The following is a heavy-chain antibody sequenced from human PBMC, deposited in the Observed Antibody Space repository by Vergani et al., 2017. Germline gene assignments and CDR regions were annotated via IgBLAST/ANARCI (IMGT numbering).Heavy chain of an antibody. Sequence: QVHLVQSGTEVKKPGTSVKVSCEASGFTFTTYFIHWLRQAPGQGLEWVGVINPRDGVTSYSQKLQGRLTLTRDTSTTTHYMELSSLRSEDTAVYYCARPVCYEFGCYWGHFDSWGQGTLVTVSS. CDR2: INPRDGVT. D-gene: IGHD3/OR15-3a*01. CDR3: ARPVCYEFGCYWGHFDS. J-gene: IGHJ4*02. CDR1: GFTFTTYF. V-gene: IGHV1-46*01.